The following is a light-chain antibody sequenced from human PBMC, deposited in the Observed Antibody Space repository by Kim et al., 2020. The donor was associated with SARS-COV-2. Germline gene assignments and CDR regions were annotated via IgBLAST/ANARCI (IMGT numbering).Light chain of an antibody. V-gene: IGLV3-21*04. CDR3: QVWDSSSDHVV. CDR1: NIGSKS. Sequence: APGKPARITCGGNNIGSKSGHWYQQKPGQAPVLVIYYDSDRPSGIPERFSGSNSGNTATLTISRVEAGDEADYYCQVWDSSSDHVVFGGGTQLTVL. J-gene: IGLJ2*01. CDR2: YDS.